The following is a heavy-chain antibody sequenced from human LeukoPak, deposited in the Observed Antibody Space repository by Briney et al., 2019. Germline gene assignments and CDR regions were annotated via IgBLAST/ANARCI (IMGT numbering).Heavy chain of an antibody. CDR1: GGTFSSYA. J-gene: IGHJ2*01. V-gene: IGHV1-69*13. CDR3: ASENSGYDSWYFDL. CDR2: IIPIFGTA. Sequence: SVKVSCKASGGTFSSYAISWVRQAPGQGLEWMGGIIPIFGTANYAQKFQGRVTITADEPTSTAYMELSSLRSEDTAVYYCASENSGYDSWYFDLWGRGTLVTVSS. D-gene: IGHD5-12*01.